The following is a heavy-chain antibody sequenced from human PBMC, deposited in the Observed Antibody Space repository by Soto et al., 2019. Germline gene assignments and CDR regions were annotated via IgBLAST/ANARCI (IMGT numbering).Heavy chain of an antibody. CDR3: AKSGPTVIYFDH. V-gene: IGHV3-23*01. Sequence: EVQLLESGGGLVQPGGSLRLSCEASGFYFGSYAMTWVRQAPGKGLEWVASIRGSGHATHYADSVQGRFTISRDDSERTLYLQMHSLRVEDTAVYYCAKSGPTVIYFDHWCQGGLVSVS. CDR2: IRGSGHAT. CDR1: GFYFGSYA. D-gene: IGHD4-17*01. J-gene: IGHJ4*02.